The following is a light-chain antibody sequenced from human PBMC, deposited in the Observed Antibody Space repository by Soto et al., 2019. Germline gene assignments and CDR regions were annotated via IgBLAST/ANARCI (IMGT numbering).Light chain of an antibody. CDR1: QSISNY. Sequence: DIQMTQSPSSLSASVGDRVTITCRASQSISNYLNWYQQKPGKAPKLLMYAASSLQSGVPSRFRGSGSGTDFTLTISSLQPEDFATYYCQQSYSTTRTFGQGTKVEIK. J-gene: IGKJ1*01. CDR3: QQSYSTTRT. CDR2: AAS. V-gene: IGKV1-39*01.